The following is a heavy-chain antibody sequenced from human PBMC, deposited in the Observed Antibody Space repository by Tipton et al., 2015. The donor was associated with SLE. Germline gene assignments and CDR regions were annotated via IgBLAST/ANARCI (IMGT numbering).Heavy chain of an antibody. J-gene: IGHJ4*02. CDR2: ISYDGSNK. D-gene: IGHD5-12*01. CDR3: AREYSGYDYQTFDH. CDR1: GFTFSNYA. V-gene: IGHV3-30*04. Sequence: SLRLSCAASGFTFSNYAMHWVRQAPGKGLEWVAVISYDGSNKYYADSVKGRFTISRDNSKNTLYLQMNSLRAEDTAVYYCAREYSGYDYQTFDHWGQGTLVTVSS.